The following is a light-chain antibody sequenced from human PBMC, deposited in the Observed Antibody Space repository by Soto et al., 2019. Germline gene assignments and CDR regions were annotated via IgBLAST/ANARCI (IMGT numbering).Light chain of an antibody. Sequence: QSALTQPPSASGSPGQSVTISCTGTSSDVGDYNYVSWYQQHPGKAPKLMIYEVSKRPSGVSDRFSGSKSGNTASLTVSGLQAEDEADYYCSSYAGSNKFLFGGGTKVTVL. CDR3: SSYAGSNKFL. V-gene: IGLV2-8*01. CDR1: SSDVGDYNY. J-gene: IGLJ2*01. CDR2: EVS.